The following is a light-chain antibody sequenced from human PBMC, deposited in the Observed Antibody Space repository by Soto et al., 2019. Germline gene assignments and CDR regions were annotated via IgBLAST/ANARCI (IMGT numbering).Light chain of an antibody. Sequence: DIQMTQSPSSLSASVGDRVTITCRASQSFGIYLNWYQQNPGKAPKLLIYAASTLQSGVPSRFSGSGSGTEFTLTISSLQPGDFATYYCQQYNSYSTWTFGQGTKVDIK. CDR3: QQYNSYSTWT. CDR1: QSFGIY. J-gene: IGKJ1*01. CDR2: AAS. V-gene: IGKV1-39*01.